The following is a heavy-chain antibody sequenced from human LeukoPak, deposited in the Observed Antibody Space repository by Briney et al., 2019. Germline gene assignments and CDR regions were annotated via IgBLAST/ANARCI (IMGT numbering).Heavy chain of an antibody. CDR3: ASSEGDGTTAGRFDY. V-gene: IGHV3-30-3*01. J-gene: IGHJ4*02. Sequence: GGSLRLSCAASGFTFSSYIVTWVRQAPGKGLEWVTVISYDGSSKYYADSVKGRFTISRDNSKNTLYLQMNSLRAEDTAVYYCASSEGDGTTAGRFDYWGQGTLVTVSS. D-gene: IGHD1-1*01. CDR1: GFTFSSYI. CDR2: ISYDGSSK.